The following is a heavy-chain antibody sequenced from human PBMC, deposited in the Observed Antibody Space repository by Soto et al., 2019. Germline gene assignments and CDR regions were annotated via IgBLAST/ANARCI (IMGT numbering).Heavy chain of an antibody. CDR3: ARGQRNTAMLLSQYYYYGMDV. V-gene: IGHV4-34*01. Sequence: TLSLTCAVYGGSFSGHYWSWIRQPPGKGLEWIGEINHSGSTNYNPSLKSRVTISVDTSKNQFSLKLSSVTAADTAVYYCARGQRNTAMLLSQYYYYGMDVWGQGTTVTVSS. CDR1: GGSFSGHY. J-gene: IGHJ6*02. CDR2: INHSGST. D-gene: IGHD5-18*01.